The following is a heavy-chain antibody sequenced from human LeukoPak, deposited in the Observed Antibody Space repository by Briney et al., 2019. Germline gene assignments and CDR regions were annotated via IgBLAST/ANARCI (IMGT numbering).Heavy chain of an antibody. V-gene: IGHV1-69*04. CDR1: GGTFSSYA. J-gene: IGHJ2*01. CDR3: ARVKTGSGSYYRPPWYFDL. CDR2: IIPILGIA. Sequence: SVKVSCKASGGTFSSYAISWVRQAPGQGLEWMGRIIPILGIANYAQKLQGRVTITADKSTSTAYMELSSLRSEDTAVYYCARVKTGSGSYYRPPWYFDLWGRGTLVTVSS. D-gene: IGHD3-10*01.